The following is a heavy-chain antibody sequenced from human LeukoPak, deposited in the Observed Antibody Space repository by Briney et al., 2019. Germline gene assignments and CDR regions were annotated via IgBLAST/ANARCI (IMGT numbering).Heavy chain of an antibody. Sequence: PGGSLRLSCAAPGFTFSSYGMHWVRQAPGKGLEWVAVIWYDGSNKYYADSVKGRFTISRDNSKNTLYLQMNSLRAEDTAVYYCARDRRTYYYDSSGYGLDYWGQGTLVTVSS. V-gene: IGHV3-33*01. D-gene: IGHD3-22*01. CDR2: IWYDGSNK. J-gene: IGHJ4*02. CDR3: ARDRRTYYYDSSGYGLDY. CDR1: GFTFSSYG.